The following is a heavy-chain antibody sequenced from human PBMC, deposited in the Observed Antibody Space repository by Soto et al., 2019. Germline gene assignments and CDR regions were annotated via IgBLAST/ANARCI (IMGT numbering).Heavy chain of an antibody. CDR3: ARDKRGYCSGGSCYAPNYYYYGMDV. V-gene: IGHV1-69*12. CDR2: IIPIFGTA. D-gene: IGHD2-15*01. Sequence: HVQLVQSGAEVKKPGSSVKVSCKASGGTFSSYAISWVRQAPGQGLEWMGGIIPIFGTANYAQKFQGSVTITADETTSTAYMELSSLRSEDTAVYYCARDKRGYCSGGSCYAPNYYYYGMDVWGQGTTVTVSS. CDR1: GGTFSSYA. J-gene: IGHJ6*02.